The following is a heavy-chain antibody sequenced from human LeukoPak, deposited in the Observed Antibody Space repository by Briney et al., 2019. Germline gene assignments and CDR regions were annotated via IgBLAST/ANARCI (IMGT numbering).Heavy chain of an antibody. CDR2: VSSSGRTI. J-gene: IGHJ6*03. Sequence: PGGSLRLSCAASGFTFSDYYMSWIRQAPGKGLEWVSYVSSSGRTIYYADSVKGRFTISRDNAKNSQYLQMNSLRAEDTAVYYCARNFGGASAYYYYYYIDVWGKGTTVTVSS. D-gene: IGHD3-16*01. V-gene: IGHV3-11*01. CDR1: GFTFSDYY. CDR3: ARNFGGASAYYYYYYIDV.